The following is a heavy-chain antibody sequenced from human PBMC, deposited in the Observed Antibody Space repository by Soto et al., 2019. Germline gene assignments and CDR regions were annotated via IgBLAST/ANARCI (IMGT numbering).Heavy chain of an antibody. J-gene: IGHJ4*02. CDR3: ASRSENYYYFAY. CDR1: GYSFATYW. D-gene: IGHD1-26*01. CDR2: IYPGDSDT. Sequence: EVQLVQSGAEVQKPGESLQISCEGSGYSFATYWIAWVRQMPGKGLEWMGIIYPGDSDTKYSPSFQGQVTISADKSISAAYLQWSSLKASDPAIYYCASRSENYYYFAYWGQGALVTVSS. V-gene: IGHV5-51*03.